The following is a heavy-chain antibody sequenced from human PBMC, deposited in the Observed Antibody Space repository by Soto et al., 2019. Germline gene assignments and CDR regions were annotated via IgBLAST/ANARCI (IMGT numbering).Heavy chain of an antibody. CDR1: GLTFSSYA. Sequence: GGSLRLSCAASGLTFSSYAMSWFRQAPGKGLEWVSAISGSGGSTYYADSVKGRFTISRDNSKNTLYLQMNSLRAEDTAVYYCAKEPTVTTTYWYFDPWGSGNLVTVYS. D-gene: IGHD4-17*01. CDR2: ISGSGGST. V-gene: IGHV3-23*01. J-gene: IGHJ2*01. CDR3: AKEPTVTTTYWYFDP.